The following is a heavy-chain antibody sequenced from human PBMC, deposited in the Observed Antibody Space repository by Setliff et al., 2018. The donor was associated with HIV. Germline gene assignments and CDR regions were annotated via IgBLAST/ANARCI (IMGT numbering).Heavy chain of an antibody. Sequence: KPSETLSLTCTVSGGSISSYYWSWIRQPPGKGLEWIGYIYYSGSTNYNPSLKSRVTISVDTSKNQFSLKLSPVTAADTAVYYCARDNRVMALNYYYYYMDVWGKGTTVTVSS. D-gene: IGHD2-21*01. CDR1: GGSISSYY. CDR3: ARDNRVMALNYYYYYMDV. V-gene: IGHV4-59*01. J-gene: IGHJ6*03. CDR2: IYYSGST.